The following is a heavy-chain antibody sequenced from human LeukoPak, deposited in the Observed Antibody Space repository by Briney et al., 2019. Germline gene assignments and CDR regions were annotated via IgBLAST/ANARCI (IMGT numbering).Heavy chain of an antibody. CDR3: ARSLVVGATYPYH. V-gene: IGHV3-30*03. D-gene: IGHD1-26*01. CDR2: ISYDGSNK. Sequence: GGSLRLSCAASGFTFSSYGMHWVRQAPGKGLEWVAVISYDGSNKYYADSVKGRFTISRDNSKNTLYLQLNSLRAEDTAVYYCARSLVVGATYPYHWGQGTLVTVSS. J-gene: IGHJ5*02. CDR1: GFTFSSYG.